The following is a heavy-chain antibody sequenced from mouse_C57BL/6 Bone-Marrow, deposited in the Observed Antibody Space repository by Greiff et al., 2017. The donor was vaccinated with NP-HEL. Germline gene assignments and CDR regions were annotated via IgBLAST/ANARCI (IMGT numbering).Heavy chain of an antibody. D-gene: IGHD1-1*01. V-gene: IGHV3-6*01. CDR2: ISYDGSN. Sequence: EVQRVESGPGLVKPSQSLSLTCSVTGYSITSGYYWNWIRQFPGNKLEWMGYISYDGSNNYNPSLKNRISITRDTSKNQFFLKLNSVTTEDTATYYCARGTTVVATWGQGTTLTVSS. J-gene: IGHJ2*01. CDR3: ARGTTVVAT. CDR1: GYSITSGYY.